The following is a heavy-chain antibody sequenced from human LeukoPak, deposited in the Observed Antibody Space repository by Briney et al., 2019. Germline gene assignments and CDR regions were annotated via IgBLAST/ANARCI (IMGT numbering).Heavy chain of an antibody. CDR1: GFTFSRYW. Sequence: GGSLRLSCAASGFTFSRYWMHWVRQAPGKGLVWVSRINTDGSNTTYAGSVKGRFSISRDNAKNTLYLQMNSLGAEDTAVYYCARSGGTYSFDMWGQGTMVTVSS. V-gene: IGHV3-74*01. CDR2: INTDGSNT. CDR3: ARSGGTYSFDM. D-gene: IGHD1-26*01. J-gene: IGHJ3*02.